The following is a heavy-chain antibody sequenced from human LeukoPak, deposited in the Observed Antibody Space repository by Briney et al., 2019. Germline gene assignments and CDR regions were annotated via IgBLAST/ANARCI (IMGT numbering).Heavy chain of an antibody. V-gene: IGHV4-34*01. J-gene: IGHJ5*02. CDR3: ARPRAKPRSANWFDP. CDR1: GYSISSGYY. CDR2: INHSGST. D-gene: IGHD3-10*01. Sequence: SETLSLTCAVSGYSISSGYYWSWIRQPPGKGLEWIGEINHSGSTNYNPSLKSRVTISVDTSKNQFSLKLSSVTAADTAVYYCARPRAKPRSANWFDPWGQGTLVTVSS.